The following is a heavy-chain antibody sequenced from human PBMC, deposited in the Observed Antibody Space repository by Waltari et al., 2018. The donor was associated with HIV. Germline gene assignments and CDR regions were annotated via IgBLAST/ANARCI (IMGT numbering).Heavy chain of an antibody. V-gene: IGHV1-69*12. Sequence: QVQLVQSGAEVEKRGSSVKVSCKASGGTFSTVAINWVRQAPGHGLEWMGGVVPFFATTTYARKFQGRVTISATASTGTAYMELRSLTTDDTAVYYCARSLLTPYYFDSWGQGTLVTVSS. CDR2: VVPFFATT. CDR1: GGTFSTVA. J-gene: IGHJ4*02. CDR3: ARSLLTPYYFDS. D-gene: IGHD2-21*02.